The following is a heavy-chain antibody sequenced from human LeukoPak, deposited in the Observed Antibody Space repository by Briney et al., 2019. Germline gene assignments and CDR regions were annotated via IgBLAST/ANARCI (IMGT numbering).Heavy chain of an antibody. CDR1: GGSFSGYY. CDR2: INHSGST. V-gene: IGHV4-34*01. Sequence: SETLSLTCAVYGGSFSGYYWSWIRQPPGKGLEWIGEINHSGSTNYNPSLKSRVTISVDTSKNQFSLKLSSVTAADTAVYYCAREGGVGTYYYDSSGYYDYWGQGTLVTVSS. J-gene: IGHJ4*02. CDR3: AREGGVGTYYYDSSGYYDY. D-gene: IGHD3-22*01.